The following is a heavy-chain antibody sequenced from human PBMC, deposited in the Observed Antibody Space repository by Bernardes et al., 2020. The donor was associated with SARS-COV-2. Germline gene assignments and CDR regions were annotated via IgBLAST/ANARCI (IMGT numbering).Heavy chain of an antibody. CDR3: ARDRLYFDRSGYSYFFES. CDR2: IWYDGSKK. V-gene: IGHV3-33*01. CDR1: GFTFRTYA. Sequence: GRSLRLSCAASGFTFRTYAMHWVRQAPGKGLEWVAVIWYDGSKKNHADSVKGRFTISRDNLKNTLFLQMNSLRAEDTAVYYCARDRLYFDRSGYSYFFESWGQGTLVTVSS. J-gene: IGHJ4*02. D-gene: IGHD3-22*01.